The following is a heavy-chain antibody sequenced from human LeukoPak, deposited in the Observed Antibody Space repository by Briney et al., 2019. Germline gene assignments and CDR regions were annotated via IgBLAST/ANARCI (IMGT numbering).Heavy chain of an antibody. CDR3: ARDEIVVVITFSAFDI. CDR1: GFTFSSYA. Sequence: GGSLRLSCAASGFTFSSYAMHWVRQAPGKGLEWVAVISYDGSDKYYADSVKGRFTISRDNSKNTLYLQMNSLRAEDTAVYYCARDEIVVVITFSAFDIWGQGTMVTVSS. V-gene: IGHV3-30-3*01. CDR2: ISYDGSDK. D-gene: IGHD3-22*01. J-gene: IGHJ3*02.